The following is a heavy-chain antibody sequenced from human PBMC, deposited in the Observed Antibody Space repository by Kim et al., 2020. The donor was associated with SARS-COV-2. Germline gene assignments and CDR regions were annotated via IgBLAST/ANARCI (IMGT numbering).Heavy chain of an antibody. J-gene: IGHJ4*02. CDR1: GGSISSGGYY. D-gene: IGHD4-17*01. Sequence: SETLSLTCTVSGGSISSGGYYWSWIRQHPGKGLEWIGYIYYSGSTYYNPSLKSRVTISVDTSKNQFSLKLSSVTAADTAVYYCARDNAPRDYGPTYFDYCGQGTLVTVSS. CDR3: ARDNAPRDYGPTYFDY. CDR2: IYYSGST. V-gene: IGHV4-31*03.